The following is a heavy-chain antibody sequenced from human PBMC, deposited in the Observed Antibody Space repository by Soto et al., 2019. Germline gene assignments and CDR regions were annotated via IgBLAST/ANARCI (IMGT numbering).Heavy chain of an antibody. D-gene: IGHD3-10*01. Sequence: ETLSLTCTVSGGSISSDSYYWGWIRQSPEKGLEWIASISYSGSTYYNPTLKSRVIILVDTSKNQFSLKLTSVTAADTAVYYCASLWFGEHYSYGIDFWGQGPTVTVSS. CDR2: ISYSGST. V-gene: IGHV4-39*07. CDR1: GGSISSDSYY. J-gene: IGHJ6*02. CDR3: ASLWFGEHYSYGIDF.